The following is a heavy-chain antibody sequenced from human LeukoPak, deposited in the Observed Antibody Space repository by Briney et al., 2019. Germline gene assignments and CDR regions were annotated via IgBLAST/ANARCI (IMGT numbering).Heavy chain of an antibody. V-gene: IGHV3-48*01. J-gene: IGHJ5*02. Sequence: GGSLRLSCAASGFTFTSYSMNWVRQAPGKGLEWVSYIISSSSTIYYADSVKGRFTISRDNAKNSLYLQMNSLRAEDTAVYYCAREVAFGVVISAWWFDPWGQGTLVTVSS. CDR1: GFTFTSYS. CDR3: AREVAFGVVISAWWFDP. CDR2: IISSSSTI. D-gene: IGHD3-3*01.